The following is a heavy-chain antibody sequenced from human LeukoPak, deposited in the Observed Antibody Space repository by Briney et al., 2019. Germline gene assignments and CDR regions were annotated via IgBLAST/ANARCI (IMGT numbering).Heavy chain of an antibody. CDR1: GYTFTSYD. CDR3: ARAVVDGDYGLYYYYYMDV. J-gene: IGHJ6*03. Sequence: GASVKVSCKASGYTFTSYDINWVRQATGQGLEWMGWMNPNSGNTGYAQKFQGRVTMTRNTSISTAYMELSSLRSEDTAVYYCARAVVDGDYGLYYYYYMDVWGKGTTVTISS. CDR2: MNPNSGNT. D-gene: IGHD4-17*01. V-gene: IGHV1-8*01.